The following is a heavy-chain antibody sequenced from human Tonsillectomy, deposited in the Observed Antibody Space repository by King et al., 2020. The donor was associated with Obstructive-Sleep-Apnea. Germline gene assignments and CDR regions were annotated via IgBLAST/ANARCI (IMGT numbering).Heavy chain of an antibody. J-gene: IGHJ4*02. CDR2: IKANTDGGTT. CDR3: TTSGV. V-gene: IGHV3-15*01. Sequence: VQLVESGGGLVKPGGSLRLSCAASGFTFSNAWMSWVRQAPGKGLEWGGRIKANTDGGTTDYAAPVKGRFTISRDDSKNTQYLQMNSLRTEDTAVYYCTTSGVWGQGTLVTVSS. CDR1: GFTFSNAW.